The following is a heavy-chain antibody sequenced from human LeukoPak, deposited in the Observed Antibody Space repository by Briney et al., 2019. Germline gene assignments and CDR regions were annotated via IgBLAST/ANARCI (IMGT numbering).Heavy chain of an antibody. CDR2: IKQDGSEK. D-gene: IGHD2-2*01. J-gene: IGHJ5*02. V-gene: IGHV3-7*03. CDR3: ARGGAVVVPAANAVWFDP. CDR1: GFTFSSYW. Sequence: PGGSLRLSCAASGFTFSSYWMSWVRQALGKGLEWVANIKQDGSEKYYVDSVKGRFTISRDNAKNSLYLQMNSLRAEDTAVYYCARGGAVVVPAANAVWFDPWGQGTLVTVSS.